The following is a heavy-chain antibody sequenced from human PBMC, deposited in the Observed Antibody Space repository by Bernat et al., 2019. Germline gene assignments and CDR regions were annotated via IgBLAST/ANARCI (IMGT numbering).Heavy chain of an antibody. D-gene: IGHD1-26*01. CDR1: GFTVSSNY. CDR3: ATNSGSYSYYYYGMDV. J-gene: IGHJ6*01. V-gene: IGHV3-66*01. Sequence: EVQLVEFGGGLVQPGGSLRLSCAASGFTVSSNYMSWVRQAPGKGLEWVSVIYSGGSTYYADSVKGRFTISRDNSKNTLYLQMNSLRAEDTAVYYCATNSGSYSYYYYGMDVWGQGTTVTVSS. CDR2: IYSGGST.